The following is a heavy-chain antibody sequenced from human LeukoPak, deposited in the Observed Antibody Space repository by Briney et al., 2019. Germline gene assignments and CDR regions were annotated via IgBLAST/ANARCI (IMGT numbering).Heavy chain of an antibody. CDR3: ARDLAYSRLDY. J-gene: IGHJ4*02. CDR2: INPDGNKK. Sequence: GGSLRLSCAVSGLTFSSSWMDWVRQAPGKGLEWVASINPDGNKKYSADSVKGRFTISRDNAENSLYLQMNSLRVEDTALYYCARDLAYSRLDYWGQGMLVTVSS. V-gene: IGHV3-7*01. CDR1: GLTFSSSW. D-gene: IGHD5-18*01.